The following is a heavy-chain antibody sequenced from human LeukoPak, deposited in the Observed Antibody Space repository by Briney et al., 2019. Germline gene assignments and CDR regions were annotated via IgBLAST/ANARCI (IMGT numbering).Heavy chain of an antibody. CDR3: ARTYYDIKRAYNWFDP. J-gene: IGHJ5*02. V-gene: IGHV4-30-4*08. CDR1: GGSISSGGYY. Sequence: SETLSLTCTVSGGSISSGGYYWSWIRQHPGKGLEWIGYIYYSGSTYYNPSLKSRVTISVDTSKNQFSLKLSSVTAADTAVYYCARTYYDIKRAYNWFDPWGQGTLVTVSS. CDR2: IYYSGST. D-gene: IGHD3-22*01.